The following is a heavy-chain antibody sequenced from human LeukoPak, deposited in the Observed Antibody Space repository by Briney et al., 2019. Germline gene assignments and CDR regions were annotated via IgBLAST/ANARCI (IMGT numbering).Heavy chain of an antibody. CDR3: ARGWGYYYDSSGYPPDY. Sequence: TSETLSLTCAVYGGSFSGYYWSWIRQPPGKGLEWIGEINHSGSTNYNPSLKSRVTISVDTSKNQFSLKLSSVTAADTAVYYCARGWGYYYDSSGYPPDYWGQGTLVTVSS. CDR2: INHSGST. D-gene: IGHD3-22*01. J-gene: IGHJ4*02. V-gene: IGHV4-34*01. CDR1: GGSFSGYY.